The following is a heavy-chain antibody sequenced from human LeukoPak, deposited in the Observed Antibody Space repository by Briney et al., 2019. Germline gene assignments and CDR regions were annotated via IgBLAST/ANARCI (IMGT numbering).Heavy chain of an antibody. J-gene: IGHJ4*02. CDR1: GFTFSSYA. CDR3: ARGTPYGSGSYPTIH. D-gene: IGHD3-10*01. CDR2: ISYDGSNK. V-gene: IGHV3-30*04. Sequence: PGGSLRLSCAASGFTFSSYAMHWVRQAPGKGLEWVAVISYDGSNKYYADSVEGRFTISRDNSKNTLYLQMNSLRAEDTAVYYCARGTPYGSGSYPTIHWGQGTLVTVSS.